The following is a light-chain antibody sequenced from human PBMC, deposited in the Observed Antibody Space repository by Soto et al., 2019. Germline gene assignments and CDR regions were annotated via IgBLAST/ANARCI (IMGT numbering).Light chain of an antibody. CDR2: GAS. J-gene: IGKJ1*01. Sequence: EIVLTQSPGTLSLSPGERATLSCRASQSVSSSYLAWYQQKPGQAPRLLIYGASSRATAIPDRFSGSGSGTDFTLTISRLGPEDFAVYCCQQYGSAPTFGQGTKVEV. CDR1: QSVSSSY. V-gene: IGKV3-20*01. CDR3: QQYGSAPT.